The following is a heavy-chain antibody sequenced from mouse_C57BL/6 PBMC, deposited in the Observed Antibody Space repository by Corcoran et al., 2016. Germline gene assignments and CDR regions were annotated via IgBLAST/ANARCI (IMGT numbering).Heavy chain of an antibody. J-gene: IGHJ1*03. Sequence: QIQLVQSGPELKKPGETVKISCKASGYTFTTYGMSWVKQAPGKGLKWMGWINTYSGVPTYADDFKGRFAFSLETSASTAYLQINNLKNEDTATYFCARFDGYHYWYFDVWCTGTTVTVSS. D-gene: IGHD2-3*01. CDR3: ARFDGYHYWYFDV. CDR1: GYTFTTYG. V-gene: IGHV9-3*01. CDR2: INTYSGVP.